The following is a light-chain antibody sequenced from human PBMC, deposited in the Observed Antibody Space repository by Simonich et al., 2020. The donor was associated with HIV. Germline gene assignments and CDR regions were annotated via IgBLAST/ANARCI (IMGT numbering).Light chain of an antibody. V-gene: IGKV3-15*01. CDR1: QSVSSN. CDR3: QQYGSLLT. Sequence: EIVMTQSPATLSLSPGERATLSCRASQSVSSNLAWYQPKPGQAPRLLIYGASTRATGIPARVSGSGSGTEFTLTLSSLQSEDFAVYYCQQYGSLLTFGGGTKVEIK. J-gene: IGKJ4*01. CDR2: GAS.